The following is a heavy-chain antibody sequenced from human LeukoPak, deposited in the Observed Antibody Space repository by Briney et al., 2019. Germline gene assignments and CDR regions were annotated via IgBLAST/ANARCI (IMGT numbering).Heavy chain of an antibody. V-gene: IGHV1-69*06. CDR1: GGTFSIYA. J-gene: IGHJ3*02. Sequence: SVTVSFTASGGTFSIYAISWVRQAPGQGLGWMGGIIPIFGTANYAQKFQGRVTITADKSTSTAYMELSSLRSEDTAVYYCAIAAADGAFDIWGQGTMVTVSS. CDR3: AIAAADGAFDI. CDR2: IIPIFGTA. D-gene: IGHD6-13*01.